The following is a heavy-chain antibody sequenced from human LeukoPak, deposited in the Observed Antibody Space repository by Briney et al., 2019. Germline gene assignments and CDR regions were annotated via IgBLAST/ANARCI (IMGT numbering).Heavy chain of an antibody. V-gene: IGHV3-30*02. D-gene: IGHD6-19*01. J-gene: IGHJ4*02. CDR2: IRDDGSKT. CDR1: GFTFSSHG. CDR3: ARDSSGYPRFDY. Sequence: GGSLRLSCVGSGFTFSSHGLHWVRQAPGKGLEWVAFIRDDGSKTHYADSLKGRFTISRDNAKNSLYLQMNSLRAEDTAVYYCARDSSGYPRFDYWGQGTLVTVSS.